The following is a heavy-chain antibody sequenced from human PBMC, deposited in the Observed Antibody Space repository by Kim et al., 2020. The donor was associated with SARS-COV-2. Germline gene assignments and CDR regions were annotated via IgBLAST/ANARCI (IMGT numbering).Heavy chain of an antibody. D-gene: IGHD1-26*01. CDR2: MYHSGST. V-gene: IGHV4-38-2*01. CDR1: GYSISRGYY. J-gene: IGHJ4*02. CDR3: ARLVVGRTYFDY. Sequence: SETLSLTCSVSGYSISRGYYWAWIRQPPGKGLEYFAYMYHSGSTYYNPSLKSRVTISVDTSKNQVSLNLSSVTAADTAVYYCARLVVGRTYFDYWGQGTL.